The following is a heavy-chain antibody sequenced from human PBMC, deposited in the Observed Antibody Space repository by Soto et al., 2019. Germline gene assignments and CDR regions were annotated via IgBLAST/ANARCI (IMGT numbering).Heavy chain of an antibody. V-gene: IGHV1-18*01. D-gene: IGHD3-22*01. Sequence: GASVKVSCKASGYTVTGYDIHWVRQAPGQGLEWMGWINPYNGYTDYAQKLQGRVTMTTDTSTSTAYMELRSLRSDDTAVYYCARIGGYGYYFDYWGREPWSPSPQ. CDR2: INPYNGYT. CDR1: GYTVTGYD. J-gene: IGHJ4*02. CDR3: ARIGGYGYYFDY.